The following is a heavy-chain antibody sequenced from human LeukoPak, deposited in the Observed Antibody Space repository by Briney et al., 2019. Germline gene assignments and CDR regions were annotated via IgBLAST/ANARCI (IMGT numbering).Heavy chain of an antibody. CDR1: GYTFTSYY. V-gene: IGHV1-46*01. CDR2: INPSGGST. J-gene: IGHJ4*02. D-gene: IGHD6-19*01. Sequence: GASVKVSCKASGYTFTSYYMHWVRQAPGQGLEWMGIINPSGGSTSYAQKFQGRVTMTRDTSTSTVYMELSSLRSEDTAVYYCARRRNSSGWYRIPYELDYWGQGTLVTVSS. CDR3: ARRRNSSGWYRIPYELDY.